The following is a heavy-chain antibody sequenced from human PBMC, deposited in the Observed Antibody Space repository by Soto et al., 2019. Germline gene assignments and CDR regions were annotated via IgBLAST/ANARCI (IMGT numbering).Heavy chain of an antibody. CDR1: GFTVSSNY. V-gene: IGHV3-66*01. Sequence: PPGGSLRLSCAASGFTVSSNYMSWVRQAPGKGLEWVSVIYSGGSTYYADSVKGRFTISRDNSKNTLYLQMNSLRAEDTAVYYCARVTGEPSYYYMDVWGKGTTVTVSS. CDR3: ARVTGEPSYYYMDV. D-gene: IGHD4-17*01. CDR2: IYSGGST. J-gene: IGHJ6*03.